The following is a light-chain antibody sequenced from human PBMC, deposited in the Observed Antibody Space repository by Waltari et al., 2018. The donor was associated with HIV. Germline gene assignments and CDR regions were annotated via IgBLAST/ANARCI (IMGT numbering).Light chain of an antibody. Sequence: QSVLTQPPSVSGAPGQSVTISCSGSASTNGTTYAVNWYKPFPGAAPKLLIFGDYNRPSGCPDRFSCSKSGTSASLAITGLQPEDEADYYCQSYDVALGGFYLFGTGTTVTVL. V-gene: IGLV1-40*01. J-gene: IGLJ1*01. CDR3: QSYDVALGGFYL. CDR2: GDY. CDR1: ASTNGTTYA.